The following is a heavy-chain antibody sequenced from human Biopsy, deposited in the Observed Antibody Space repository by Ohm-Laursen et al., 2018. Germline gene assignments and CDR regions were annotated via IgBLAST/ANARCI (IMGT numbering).Heavy chain of an antibody. CDR2: ISPYNGNT. CDR1: GYSFISNG. CDR3: ARGSYYGSGSYDNRADAFDT. Sequence: ASVKVSCRASGYSFISNGIGWVRQAPGQGLEWMGWISPYNGNTYSAQNFQGRITMTTDTSTSTAYMELRSLRSDDTAVYYCARGSYYGSGSYDNRADAFDTWGQGTRVTVSS. V-gene: IGHV1-18*01. D-gene: IGHD3-10*01. J-gene: IGHJ3*02.